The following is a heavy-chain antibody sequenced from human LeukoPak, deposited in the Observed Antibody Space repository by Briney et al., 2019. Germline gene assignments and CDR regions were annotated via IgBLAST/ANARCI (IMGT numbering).Heavy chain of an antibody. V-gene: IGHV1-18*01. CDR1: GYTFTSYG. J-gene: IGHJ6*03. CDR3: ARDHVDIVATSYYYMDV. D-gene: IGHD5-12*01. CDR2: ISAYNGNT. Sequence: ASVKVSCKASGYTFTSYGISWVRQAPGQGLEWMGWISAYNGNTNYAQKLQGRVTMTTDTSTSTAYMELRSLRSDDTAVYYCARDHVDIVATSYYYMDVWGKGTTVTVSS.